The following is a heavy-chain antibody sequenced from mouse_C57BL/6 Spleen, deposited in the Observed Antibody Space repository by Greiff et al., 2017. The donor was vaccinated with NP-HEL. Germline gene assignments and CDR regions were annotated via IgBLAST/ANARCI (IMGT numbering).Heavy chain of an antibody. D-gene: IGHD1-1*01. CDR3: AVYGSSMYYFDY. CDR1: GFNIKDYY. CDR2: IDPEDGET. Sequence: EVQLKQSGAELVKPGASVKLSCTASGFNIKDYYMHWVKQRPEQGLEWIGRIDPEDGETTYAPKFQGKATITADTSSNTAYLQLSSLTSEDTDVDYCAVYGSSMYYFDYWGQGTTLTVSS. J-gene: IGHJ2*01. V-gene: IGHV14-2*01.